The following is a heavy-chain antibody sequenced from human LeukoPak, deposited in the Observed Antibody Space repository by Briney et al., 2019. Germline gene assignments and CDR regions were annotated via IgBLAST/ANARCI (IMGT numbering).Heavy chain of an antibody. CDR2: ISSRSSTI. CDR1: GFTFSSYS. J-gene: IGHJ4*02. CDR3: ARDPGYCTNGVCYYFDY. D-gene: IGHD2-8*01. V-gene: IGHV3-48*01. Sequence: PGGSLRLSCAASGFTFSSYSMNWVRQAPGKGLEWVSYISSRSSTIYYADSVKGRLTISRDNAKNSLYLQMNSLRAEDTALYYCARDPGYCTNGVCYYFDYWGQGTLVTVSS.